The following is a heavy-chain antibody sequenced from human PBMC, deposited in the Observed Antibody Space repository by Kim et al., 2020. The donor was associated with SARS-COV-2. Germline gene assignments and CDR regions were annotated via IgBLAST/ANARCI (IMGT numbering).Heavy chain of an antibody. V-gene: IGHV3-30*02. CDR3: AKDAACCGGNPMY. J-gene: IGHJ4*02. Sequence: ADSVKGRFTISRDNSKNTLYVQMNSLRAEDTAVYYCAKDAACCGGNPMYWGQGTLVTISS. D-gene: IGHD2-15*01.